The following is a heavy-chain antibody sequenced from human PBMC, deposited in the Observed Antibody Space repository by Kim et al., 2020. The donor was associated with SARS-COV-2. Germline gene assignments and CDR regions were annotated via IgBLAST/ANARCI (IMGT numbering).Heavy chain of an antibody. V-gene: IGHV3-21*01. CDR3: ARVRAYGSGSYKVYYYYMDV. CDR1: GFTFSSYS. D-gene: IGHD3-10*01. Sequence: GGSLRLSCAASGFTFSSYSMNWVRQAPGKGLEWVSSISSSSSYIYYADSVKGRFTISRDNAKNSLYLQMNSLRAEDTAVYYCARVRAYGSGSYKVYYYYMDVWGKGTTVTVSS. CDR2: ISSSSSYI. J-gene: IGHJ6*03.